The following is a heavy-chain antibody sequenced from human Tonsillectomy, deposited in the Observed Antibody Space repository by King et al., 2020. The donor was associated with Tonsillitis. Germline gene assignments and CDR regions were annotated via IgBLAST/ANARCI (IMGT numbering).Heavy chain of an antibody. CDR2: ILSDGTT. D-gene: IGHD3-10*01. V-gene: IGHV3-23*04. Sequence: VQLVESGGGLVQPGGSLRLSCEASEFAFSSFALSWVRLAPGRGLEWVSNILSDGTTHYADSVKGRFTISRDNSENTLFLQMSSLRAEDTAVYYCTKQSYYDSGSFDYWGQGTPVTVSS. CDR1: EFAFSSFA. CDR3: TKQSYYDSGSFDY. J-gene: IGHJ4*02.